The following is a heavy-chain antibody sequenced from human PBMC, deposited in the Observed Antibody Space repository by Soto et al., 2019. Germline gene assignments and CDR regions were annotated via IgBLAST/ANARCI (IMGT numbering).Heavy chain of an antibody. V-gene: IGHV3-30*18. CDR1: GFTFSSYG. Sequence: GASLRLSCAASGFTFSSYGVHWVRQAPGKWLEWVASVSYDGSNKHYGDSVKGRFTISRDNSRNTLDLQMNSLRAEDTAVYYCAKDTYYYDRSGYYTYDHWGQGTQVTVSS. CDR3: AKDTYYYDRSGYYTYDH. CDR2: VSYDGSNK. J-gene: IGHJ4*02. D-gene: IGHD3-22*01.